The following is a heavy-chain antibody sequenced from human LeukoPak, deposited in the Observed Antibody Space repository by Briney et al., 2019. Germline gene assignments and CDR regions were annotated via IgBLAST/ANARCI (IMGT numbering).Heavy chain of an antibody. Sequence: SVTVSCTASGGTFSSYAISWVRQAPGQGLEWMGRIIPIFGIANYAQKFQGRVTITADKSTSTAYMELSSLRSEDTAVYYCARDSTRYYDFWSDYYYYGMDVWGQGTTVTVSS. D-gene: IGHD3-3*01. J-gene: IGHJ6*02. V-gene: IGHV1-69*04. CDR1: GGTFSSYA. CDR3: ARDSTRYYDFWSDYYYYGMDV. CDR2: IIPIFGIA.